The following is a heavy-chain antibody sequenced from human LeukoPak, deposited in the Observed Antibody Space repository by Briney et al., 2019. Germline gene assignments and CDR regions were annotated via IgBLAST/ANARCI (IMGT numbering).Heavy chain of an antibody. D-gene: IGHD3-22*01. Sequence: GGSLRLSCAASGFTFNNYIMNWVRQAPGKGLEWVSSISSSSDYIYYADSVKGRFTISRDNAKNSLYLQMNSLRAEDTAVYYCARDYYDSSGYSGAFDIWGQGTMVTVSS. CDR3: ARDYYDSSGYSGAFDI. V-gene: IGHV3-21*01. J-gene: IGHJ3*02. CDR2: ISSSSDYI. CDR1: GFTFNNYI.